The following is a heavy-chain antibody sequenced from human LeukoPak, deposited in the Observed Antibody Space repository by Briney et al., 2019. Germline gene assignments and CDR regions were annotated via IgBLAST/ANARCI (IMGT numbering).Heavy chain of an antibody. V-gene: IGHV3-43*02. CDR2: ISGDGGST. CDR1: GFTFDDYA. D-gene: IGHD2-8*01. J-gene: IGHJ4*02. CDR3: TKGLPSRMATLRY. Sequence: PGGSLRLSCAASGFTFDDYAMHWVRQAPGKGLEWVSLISGDGGSTYYADSVKGRFTISRDNSKSPLYLQMNSLRTEGTALYYCTKGLPSRMATLRYWGQGTLVTVSS.